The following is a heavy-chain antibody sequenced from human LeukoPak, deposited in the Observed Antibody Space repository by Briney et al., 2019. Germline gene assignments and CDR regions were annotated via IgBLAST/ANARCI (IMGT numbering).Heavy chain of an antibody. CDR1: GGPISSYY. Sequence: SEPLSLTCTVSGGPISSYYWSWIRQPPGKGLEWIGYIYYSGSPNYNPSLKSRVTISVDTSKKQFSLKLSSVTAADTAVYYCARGVWYCSSTSCYTGTYYYYGMDVWGQGTTVTVSS. V-gene: IGHV4-59*01. D-gene: IGHD2-2*02. J-gene: IGHJ6*02. CDR2: IYYSGSP. CDR3: ARGVWYCSSTSCYTGTYYYYGMDV.